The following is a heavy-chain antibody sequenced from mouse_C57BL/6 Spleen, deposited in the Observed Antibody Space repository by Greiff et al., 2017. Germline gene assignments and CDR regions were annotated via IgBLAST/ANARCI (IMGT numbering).Heavy chain of an antibody. V-gene: IGHV1-64*01. CDR2: IHPNSGST. J-gene: IGHJ3*01. D-gene: IGHD2-4*01. CDR1: GYTFTSYW. CDR3: AREGDYDVSFFAY. Sequence: VQLQQPGAELVKPGASVKLSCKASGYTFTSYWMHWVKQRPGQGLEWIGMIHPNSGSTNYNEKFKSKATLTVDKSSSTAYMQLSSLTSEDSAVYYCAREGDYDVSFFAYWGQGTLVTVSA.